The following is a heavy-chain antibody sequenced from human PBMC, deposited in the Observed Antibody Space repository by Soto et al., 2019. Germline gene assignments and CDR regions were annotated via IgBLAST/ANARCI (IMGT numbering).Heavy chain of an antibody. Sequence: PGESLKISCKGSGYSFTSYWIGWVRQMPGKGLEWMGIIYPGDSDTRYSPSFQGQVTISADKSISTAYLQWSSLKASDTAMYYCARLGATVIFRRDFDIWGQGTMVNVS. D-gene: IGHD4-4*01. CDR3: ARLGATVIFRRDFDI. CDR1: GYSFTSYW. CDR2: IYPGDSDT. V-gene: IGHV5-51*01. J-gene: IGHJ3*02.